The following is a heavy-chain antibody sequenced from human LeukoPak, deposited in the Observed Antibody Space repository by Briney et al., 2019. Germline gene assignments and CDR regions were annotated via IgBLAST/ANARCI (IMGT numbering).Heavy chain of an antibody. V-gene: IGHV4-4*07. CDR3: ARGGCSSTSCPPSYYYYGMDV. CDR1: GGSISSYY. D-gene: IGHD2-2*01. J-gene: IGHJ6*02. Sequence: SETLSLTCTVSGGSISSYYWSWIRQPAGKGLEWIGRIYTSGSTNYNPSLKSRVTMSVDTSKNQFSLKLSSVTAADTAVYYCARGGCSSTSCPPSYYYYGMDVWGQGTTVTVSS. CDR2: IYTSGST.